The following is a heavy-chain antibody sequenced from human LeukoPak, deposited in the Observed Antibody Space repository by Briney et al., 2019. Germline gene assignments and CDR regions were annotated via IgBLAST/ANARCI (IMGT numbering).Heavy chain of an antibody. CDR2: ISGSGGST. V-gene: IGHV3-23*01. CDR1: GFTFSSYA. Sequence: GGFLRLSCAASGFTFSSYAMSWVRQAPGKGLEWVSAISGSGGSTYYADSVKGRFTISRDNSKNTLYLQMNSLRAEDTAVYYCAKMPDYGDYFDYWGQGTLVTVSS. D-gene: IGHD4-17*01. J-gene: IGHJ4*02. CDR3: AKMPDYGDYFDY.